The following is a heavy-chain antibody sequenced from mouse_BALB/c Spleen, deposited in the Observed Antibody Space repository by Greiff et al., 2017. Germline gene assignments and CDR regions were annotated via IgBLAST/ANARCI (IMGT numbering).Heavy chain of an antibody. CDR2: IYPGDGDT. D-gene: IGHD3-1*01. CDR1: GYAFSSYW. Sequence: QVQLQQSGAELVRPGSSVKISCKASGYAFSSYWMNWVKQRPGQGLEWIGQIYPGDGDTNYNGKFKGKATLTADKSSSTAYMQLSSLTSEDSAVYVCARSRGSLSWYFDVWGAGTTVTVSS. J-gene: IGHJ1*01. CDR3: ARSRGSLSWYFDV. V-gene: IGHV1-80*01.